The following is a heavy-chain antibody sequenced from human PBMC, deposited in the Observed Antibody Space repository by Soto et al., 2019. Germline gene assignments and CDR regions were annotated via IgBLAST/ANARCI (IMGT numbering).Heavy chain of an antibody. CDR3: ARDNDRLQLGGNYYYSLDV. V-gene: IGHV1-69*12. CDR1: GGTFSSSA. D-gene: IGHD4-4*01. Sequence: QVQLVQSGAEMKEPGSSVKVSCKTSGGTFSSSAISWLRQAPGQGLEGMGGIIPLFRTPDYAQKFQGRVTIAAGESTRTAYMERSSLRAEDTAVYYCARDNDRLQLGGNYYYSLDVWGQGTTVTVSS. CDR2: IIPLFRTP. J-gene: IGHJ6*02.